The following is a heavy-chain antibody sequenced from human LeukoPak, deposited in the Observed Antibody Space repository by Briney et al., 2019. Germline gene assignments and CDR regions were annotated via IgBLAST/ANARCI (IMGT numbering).Heavy chain of an antibody. V-gene: IGHV3-23*01. CDR2: ISASGGST. D-gene: IGHD2-21*01. J-gene: IGHJ4*02. CDR1: GFTFSSYA. Sequence: GGSLRLSCAAPGFTFSSYAMSWVRQALGKGLEWVSSISASGGSTYYADSVKGRFTISRDNSKNTLYLQMNRLRAEDAAVYYCAKAPVTTCSGAYCYPFDYWGQGTLVTVSS. CDR3: AKAPVTTCSGAYCYPFDY.